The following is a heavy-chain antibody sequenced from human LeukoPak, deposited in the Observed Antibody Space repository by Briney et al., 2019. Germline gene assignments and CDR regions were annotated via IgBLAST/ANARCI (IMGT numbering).Heavy chain of an antibody. V-gene: IGHV4-34*01. CDR2: INHSGST. CDR3: ARAAGLLFPFDY. Sequence: PSETLSLTCAVYGGSFSGYYWSWIRQPPGKGLEWIGEINHSGSTNYNPPLKSRVTISVDTSKNQFSLKLSSVTAADTAVYYCARAAGLLFPFDYWGQGTLVTVSS. D-gene: IGHD3-3*01. J-gene: IGHJ4*02. CDR1: GGSFSGYY.